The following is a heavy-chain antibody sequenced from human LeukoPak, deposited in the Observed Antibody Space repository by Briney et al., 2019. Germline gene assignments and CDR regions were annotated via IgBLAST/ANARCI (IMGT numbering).Heavy chain of an antibody. CDR2: INAGSGDT. CDR3: ARVLLWFGEFGSWFDP. J-gene: IGHJ5*02. Sequence: ASVKVSCKASGYTFSGYFVHWVRQAPGQGLEWMGRINAGSGDTEFAQKFQGRVTMTRDTSISTAYMELSRLRSDDTAVYYCARVLLWFGEFGSWFDPWGQGTLVTVSS. V-gene: IGHV1-2*06. CDR1: GYTFSGYF. D-gene: IGHD3-10*01.